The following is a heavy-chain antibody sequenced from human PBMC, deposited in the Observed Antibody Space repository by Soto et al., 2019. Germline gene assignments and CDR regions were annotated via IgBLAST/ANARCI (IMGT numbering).Heavy chain of an antibody. J-gene: IGHJ6*02. CDR3: ARVKVGGAGYYYYGMDV. Sequence: QVQLVESGGGVVQPGRSLRLSCAASGFTFSSYAMHWVRQAPGKGLEWVAVISYDGSNKYYADSVKGRFTISRDNSKNTLYLQMNSLRAEDTTVYYCARVKVGGAGYYYYGMDVWGQGTTVTVS. CDR1: GFTFSSYA. CDR2: ISYDGSNK. V-gene: IGHV3-30-3*01. D-gene: IGHD2-15*01.